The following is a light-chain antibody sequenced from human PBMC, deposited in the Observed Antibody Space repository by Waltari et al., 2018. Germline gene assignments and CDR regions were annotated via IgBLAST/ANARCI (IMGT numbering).Light chain of an antibody. Sequence: QLVLTQSPAAAASLGASVKRTCTLSSGHSSYAIPWPQQQPGKGTRYLRKLTSGGNHFKVAGIPDRFSGSSCGGERYLTIASLQSEDEADYYCQTWGTGIVVFGGGTKLTVL. CDR3: QTWGTGIVV. CDR1: SGHSSYA. V-gene: IGLV4-69*01. J-gene: IGLJ3*02. CDR2: LTSGGNH.